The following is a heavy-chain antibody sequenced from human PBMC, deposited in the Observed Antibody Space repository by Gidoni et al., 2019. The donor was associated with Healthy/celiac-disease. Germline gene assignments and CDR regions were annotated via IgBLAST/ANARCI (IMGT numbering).Heavy chain of an antibody. J-gene: IGHJ3*02. CDR3: AKNRIAVAGPDAFDI. CDR2: ISWHRGSI. CDR1: GFTFDDYA. D-gene: IGHD6-19*01. V-gene: IGHV3-9*01. Sequence: EVQLVESGGGLVQPGRSLRLSCAASGFTFDDYAMHWVRQAPGKCLEWVSGISWHRGSIGYADSVKGRFTIARDNAKNSLYLQMNSLRAEDTALYYCAKNRIAVAGPDAFDIWGQGTMVTVSS.